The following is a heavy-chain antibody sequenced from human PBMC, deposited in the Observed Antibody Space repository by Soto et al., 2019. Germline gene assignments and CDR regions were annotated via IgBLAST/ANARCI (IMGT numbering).Heavy chain of an antibody. CDR2: ISYDGSNK. CDR1: GFTFSSYG. CDR3: AKAVPFVSFYYYYSNPPAPFDI. Sequence: GGSLRLSCAASGFTFSSYGMHWVRQAPGKGLEWVAVISYDGSNKYYADSVKGRFTISRDNSKNTLYLQMNSLRAEDTAVYYCAKAVPFVSFYYYYSNPPAPFDIWSQGTMVPVSS. D-gene: IGHD3-22*01. V-gene: IGHV3-30*18. J-gene: IGHJ3*02.